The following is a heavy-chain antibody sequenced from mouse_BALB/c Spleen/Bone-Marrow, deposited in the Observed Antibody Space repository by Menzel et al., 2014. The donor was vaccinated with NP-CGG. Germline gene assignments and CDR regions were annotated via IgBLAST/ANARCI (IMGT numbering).Heavy chain of an antibody. CDR1: GYTFSTYW. Sequence: VKLVESGAELAKPGASVKMSCKASGYTFSTYWMHWVKQRPGQGLEWIGYINPTTDYTEYNQKFKDKATLTADRSSSXAYMQLSSLTSEDSAVYYCARDVDYWGQGTTLTVSS. CDR2: INPTTDYT. CDR3: ARDVDY. V-gene: IGHV1-7*01. J-gene: IGHJ2*01.